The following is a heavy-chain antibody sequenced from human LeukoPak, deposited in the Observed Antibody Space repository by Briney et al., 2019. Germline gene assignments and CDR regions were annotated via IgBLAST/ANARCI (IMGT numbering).Heavy chain of an antibody. CDR3: ASSEGAAADYYYYMDV. D-gene: IGHD6-13*01. V-gene: IGHV1-46*01. CDR2: INPSGGST. CDR1: GYTFTDYY. Sequence: ASVKVSCKVSGYTFTDYYMHWVQQAPGQGLEWMGIINPSGGSTSYAQKFQGRVTMTRDTSTSTVYMELSSLRSEDTAVYYCASSEGAAADYYYYMDVWGKGTTVTVSS. J-gene: IGHJ6*03.